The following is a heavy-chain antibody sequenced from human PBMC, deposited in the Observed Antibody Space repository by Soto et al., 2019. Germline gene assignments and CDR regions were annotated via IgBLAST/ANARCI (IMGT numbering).Heavy chain of an antibody. CDR3: ARDVLKFGELSVAPFDY. CDR2: ISAYNGNT. J-gene: IGHJ4*02. CDR1: GYTFTSYG. D-gene: IGHD3-10*01. V-gene: IGHV1-18*01. Sequence: ASVNVSCKASGYTFTSYGISWVRQAPGQGLEWMGWISAYNGNTNYAQKLQGRVTMTTDTSTSTAYMELRSLRSDDTAVYYCARDVLKFGELSVAPFDYWGQGTLVTVSS.